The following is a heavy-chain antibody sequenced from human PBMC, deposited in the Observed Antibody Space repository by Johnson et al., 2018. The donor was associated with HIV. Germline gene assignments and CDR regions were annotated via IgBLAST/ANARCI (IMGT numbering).Heavy chain of an antibody. Sequence: QVQLVESGGGVVQPGRSLRLSCAASGFTFSSYGMHWVRQAPGKGLEWVAVISYDGSNKYYAASVKGRFTISRDNSKNTLYLQMNSLRAEDTAVYYCARPLSSGLGFDAFDIWGQGTMVTVSS. D-gene: IGHD3-22*01. J-gene: IGHJ3*02. V-gene: IGHV3-30*03. CDR2: ISYDGSNK. CDR1: GFTFSSYG. CDR3: ARPLSSGLGFDAFDI.